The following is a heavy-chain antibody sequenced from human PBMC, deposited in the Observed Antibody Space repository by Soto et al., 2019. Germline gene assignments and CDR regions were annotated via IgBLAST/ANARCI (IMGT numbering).Heavy chain of an antibody. CDR3: AKGLRDNVFWYFDL. J-gene: IGHJ2*01. D-gene: IGHD3-3*01. CDR1: GFTFSSYG. Sequence: PGGSLRLSCAASGFTFSSYGMHWVRQAPGKGLEWVAVISYDGSNKYYADSVKGRFTISRDNSKNTLYLQMNSLRAEDTAVYYCAKGLRDNVFWYFDLWGRGTLVTVSS. CDR2: ISYDGSNK. V-gene: IGHV3-30*18.